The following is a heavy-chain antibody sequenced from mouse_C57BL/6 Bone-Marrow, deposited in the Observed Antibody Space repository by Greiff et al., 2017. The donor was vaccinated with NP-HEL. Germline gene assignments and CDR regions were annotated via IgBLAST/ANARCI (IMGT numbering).Heavy chain of an antibody. CDR3: ARQTTVVPYWYFDV. D-gene: IGHD1-1*01. V-gene: IGHV5-15*01. J-gene: IGHJ1*03. CDR2: ISNLAYSI. CDR1: GFTFSDYG. Sequence: EVKLMESGGGLVQPGGSLKLSCAASGFTFSDYGMAWVRQAPRTGPEWVAFISNLAYSIYYADTVTGRFTISRENAKNTLYLEMSSLRSEDTAMYYCARQTTVVPYWYFDVWGTGTTVTVSS.